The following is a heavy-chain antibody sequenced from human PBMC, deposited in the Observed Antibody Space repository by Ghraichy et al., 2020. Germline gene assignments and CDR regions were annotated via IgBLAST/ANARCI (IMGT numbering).Heavy chain of an antibody. J-gene: IGHJ4*02. CDR3: VRAWYKTPGIIGD. V-gene: IGHV1-46*03. CDR1: GYTFTNYY. Sequence: ASVKVSCKASGYTFTNYYIHWVRQAPGQGLDWMGLINPSGGRTTYKEEFQARVTMTRDTSASTVYMELSSLRSDDTAVYYCVRAWYKTPGIIGDWGQGTLVSVSS. D-gene: IGHD1-1*01. CDR2: INPSGGRT.